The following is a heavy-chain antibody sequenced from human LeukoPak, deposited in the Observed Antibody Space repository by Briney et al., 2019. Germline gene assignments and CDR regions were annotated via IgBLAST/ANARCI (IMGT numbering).Heavy chain of an antibody. CDR3: ASRPQMFDYYDSSGYYYY. CDR2: INHSGST. D-gene: IGHD3-22*01. CDR1: GGSFSGYY. J-gene: IGHJ4*02. Sequence: KTSETLSLTCAVYGGSFSGYYWSWIRQPPGKGLEWIGEINHSGSTNYNPSLKSRVTISVDTSKNQFSLKLSSVTAADTAVYYCASRPQMFDYYDSSGYYYYWGQGTLVTVSS. V-gene: IGHV4-34*01.